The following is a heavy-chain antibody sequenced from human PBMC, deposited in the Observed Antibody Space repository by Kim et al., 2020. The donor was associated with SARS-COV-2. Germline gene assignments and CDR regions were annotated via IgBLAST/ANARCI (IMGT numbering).Heavy chain of an antibody. V-gene: IGHV4-30-2*01. J-gene: IGHJ4*02. CDR2: IYHSGST. D-gene: IGHD4-17*01. CDR3: ARGLYGDYGAADY. Sequence: SETLSLTCAVSGGSISSGGYSWSWIRQPPGKGLEWIGYIYHSGSTYYNPSLKSRVTISVDRSKNQFSLKLSSVTAADTAVYYCARGLYGDYGAADYWGQGTLVTVSS. CDR1: GGSISSGGYS.